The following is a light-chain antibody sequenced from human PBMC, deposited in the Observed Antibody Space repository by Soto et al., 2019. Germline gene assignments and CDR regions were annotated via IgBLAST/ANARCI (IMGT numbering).Light chain of an antibody. CDR1: SSDVGSDNR. CDR2: HVS. CDR3: TLYRNSNTV. J-gene: IGLJ1*01. V-gene: IGLV2-18*01. Sequence: LTQPPSVSGSPGQSVTISCTGTSSDVGSDNRVSWYQQPPGTAPKLMIYHVSNRPSGVPDRFSGSKSGNTASLTISGLQTDDEADYYCTLYRNSNTVFGTGTKLTVL.